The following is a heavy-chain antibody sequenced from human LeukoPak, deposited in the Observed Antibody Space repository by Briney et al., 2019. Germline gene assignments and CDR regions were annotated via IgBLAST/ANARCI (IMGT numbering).Heavy chain of an antibody. J-gene: IGHJ6*03. V-gene: IGHV3-48*03. CDR1: GFTFSSYE. CDR3: ARVAGYCSGGSCYSKTGYYYYMDV. Sequence: GGSLRLSCAASGFTFSSYEMNWVRQAPGQGLEWVSYISSSGSTIYYADSVKGRFTISRDNAKNSLYLQMNSLRAEDTAVYYCARVAGYCSGGSCYSKTGYYYYMDVWGKGTTVTVSS. D-gene: IGHD2-15*01. CDR2: ISSSGSTI.